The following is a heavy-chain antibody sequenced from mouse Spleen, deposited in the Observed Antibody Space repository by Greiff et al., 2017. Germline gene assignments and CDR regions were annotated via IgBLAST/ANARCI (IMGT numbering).Heavy chain of an antibody. V-gene: IGHV1-52*01. Sequence: QVQLQQPGAELVRPGSSVKLSCKASGYTFTSYWMHWVKQRPIQGLEWIGNIDPSDSETHYNQKFKDKATLTVDKSSSTAYMQLSSLTSEDSAVYYCARFPYDYDWYFDVWGTGTTVTVSS. CDR1: GYTFTSYW. CDR2: IDPSDSET. D-gene: IGHD2-4*01. J-gene: IGHJ1*03. CDR3: ARFPYDYDWYFDV.